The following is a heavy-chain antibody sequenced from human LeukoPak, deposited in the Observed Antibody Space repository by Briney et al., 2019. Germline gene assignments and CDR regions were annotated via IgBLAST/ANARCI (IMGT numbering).Heavy chain of an antibody. V-gene: IGHV3-20*03. D-gene: IGHD6-19*01. CDR2: FNWNGGST. CDR1: GFTFCDFG. CDR3: ARDNERAVAGLGAFDI. Sequence: RAGGSLTLSSAAPGFTFCDFGMRWRPQAPGKGVGWGFGFNWNGGSTGYADSVKGRFTISRDNAKNSLYLQMNSLRAEDTALYYCARDNERAVAGLGAFDIWGQGTMVTVSS. J-gene: IGHJ3*02.